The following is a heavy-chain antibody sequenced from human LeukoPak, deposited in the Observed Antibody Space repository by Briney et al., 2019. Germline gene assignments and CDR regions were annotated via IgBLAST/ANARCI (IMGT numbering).Heavy chain of an antibody. Sequence: GGSLRLSCAASGFTFTDYYMHWVRQAPGQGLEWLGWINSHSGATKYAPKFQGRVTMTRDTSIKTSYMELNTLRSDDTAVYYCARPPTGHYDYEVFDYWGQGTLVTVSS. V-gene: IGHV1-2*02. J-gene: IGHJ4*02. CDR3: ARPPTGHYDYEVFDY. CDR2: INSHSGAT. D-gene: IGHD5-12*01. CDR1: GFTFTDYY.